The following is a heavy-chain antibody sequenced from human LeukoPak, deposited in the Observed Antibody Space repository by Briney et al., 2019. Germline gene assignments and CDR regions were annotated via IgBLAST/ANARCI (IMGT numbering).Heavy chain of an antibody. J-gene: IGHJ4*02. CDR2: IYYSGST. Sequence: XETXXXTXXXXXGSIXXXXYYWXXXRXXXXXXXXXIGSIYYSGSTYYNPSLKSRVTISVDTSKNQFSLKLSSVTAADTAVYYCARRFPSSWYQSFDYWGQGTLVTVSS. CDR3: ARRFPSSWYQSFDY. D-gene: IGHD6-13*01. CDR1: XGSIXXXXYY. V-gene: IGHV4-39*07.